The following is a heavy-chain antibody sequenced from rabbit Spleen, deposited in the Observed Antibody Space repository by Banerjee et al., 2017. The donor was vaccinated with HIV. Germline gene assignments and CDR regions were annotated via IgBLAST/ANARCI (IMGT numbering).Heavy chain of an antibody. Sequence: QLEESGGGLVQPGGSLKLSCTASGFTLSSYYMNWVRQAPGKGLEWIGYIDPIFSSTYYATWVNGRFTVSSHNAQNTLYLQLNSLTAADTATYFCARDTSSSFSSYGMDLWGPGTLVTVS. CDR1: GFTLSSYY. V-gene: IGHV1S7*01. D-gene: IGHD1-1*01. J-gene: IGHJ6*01. CDR2: IDPIFSST. CDR3: ARDTSSSFSSYGMDL.